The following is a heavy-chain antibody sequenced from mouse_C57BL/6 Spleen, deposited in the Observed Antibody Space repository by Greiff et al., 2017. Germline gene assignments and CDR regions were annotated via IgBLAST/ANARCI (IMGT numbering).Heavy chain of an antibody. CDR3: ARYRITTAYYFDY. Sequence: QVQLQQPGAELVKPGASVKLSCKASGYTFTSYWMHWVKQRPGQGLEWIGMIHPNSGSTNYNEKFKSKATLTVDKSSSTAYMQLSSLTSEDSAVYYCARYRITTAYYFDYWGQVTTLTVSS. CDR2: IHPNSGST. V-gene: IGHV1-64*01. CDR1: GYTFTSYW. D-gene: IGHD1-2*01. J-gene: IGHJ2*01.